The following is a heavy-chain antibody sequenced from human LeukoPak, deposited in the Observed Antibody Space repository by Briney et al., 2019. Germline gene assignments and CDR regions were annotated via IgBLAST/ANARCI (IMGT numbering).Heavy chain of an antibody. CDR3: ARMRGTTLFDY. D-gene: IGHD2/OR15-2a*01. CDR2: IYYSGST. V-gene: IGHV4-59*01. J-gene: IGHJ4*02. Sequence: SETLSLTCTVSGVSISSYYWSWIRQPPGKGLEWIGYIYYSGSTNYNPSLKSRVTISVDTSKNQFSLKLSSVTAADTAVYYCARMRGTTLFDYWGQGTLVTVSS. CDR1: GVSISSYY.